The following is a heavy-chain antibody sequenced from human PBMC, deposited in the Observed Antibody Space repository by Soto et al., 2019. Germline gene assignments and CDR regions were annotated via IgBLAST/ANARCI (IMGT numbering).Heavy chain of an antibody. CDR1: GGSFKSGSYS. V-gene: IGHV4-61*01. CDR2: VYHTGRT. J-gene: IGHJ4*02. D-gene: IGHD3-3*01. CDR3: ARDFAYFDS. Sequence: QVQLQESCPGLVKPSETLSLTCTVSGGSFKSGSYSWSWIRQPPGKGLEWIGYVYHTGRTSYNPSLKSRVSISMDTSKNQFSLNLDSVTAADTAVYFCARDFAYFDSWGQGTLVTVSS.